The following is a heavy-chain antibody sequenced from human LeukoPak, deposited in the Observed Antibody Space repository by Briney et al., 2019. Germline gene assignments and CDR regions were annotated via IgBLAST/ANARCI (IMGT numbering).Heavy chain of an antibody. CDR2: MYYSGST. CDR3: ARADIVVVPAAMGQLDY. D-gene: IGHD2-2*01. V-gene: IGHV4-39*07. Sequence: SETLSLTCTVSGGSISSSSYYWGWIRQPPGKGLEWIGTMYYSGSTYYNPSLKGRVTISVDTSKNQFSLKLSSVTAADTAVYYCARADIVVVPAAMGQLDYWGQGTLVTVSS. J-gene: IGHJ4*02. CDR1: GGSISSSSYY.